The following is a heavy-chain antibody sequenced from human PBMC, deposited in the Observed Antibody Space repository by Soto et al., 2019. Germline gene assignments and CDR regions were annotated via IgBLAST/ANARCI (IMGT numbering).Heavy chain of an antibody. V-gene: IGHV1-69*13. CDR3: ARKPYDILTGYQIPDGMDV. J-gene: IGHJ6*02. D-gene: IGHD3-9*01. CDR2: IIPIFGTA. Sequence: GASVKVSCKASGGTFSSYAISWVRQAPGQGLEWMGGIIPIFGTANYAQKFQGRVTITADESTSTAYMELSSLRSEDTAVYYCARKPYDILTGYQIPDGMDVWGQGTTVTVSS. CDR1: GGTFSSYA.